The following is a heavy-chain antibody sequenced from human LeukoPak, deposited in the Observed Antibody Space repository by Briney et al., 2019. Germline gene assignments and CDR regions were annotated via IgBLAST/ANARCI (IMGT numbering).Heavy chain of an antibody. V-gene: IGHV4-38-2*02. J-gene: IGHJ4*02. Sequence: SETLSLTCTVSGGSISSGYFWGWIRQPPGRGLEWITSSYHTGTTYYNASLKSRVTISVDTSKNQFSLNLNSVTAADTAVYYCATIATGRVDPDYWGRGTLVTVSS. CDR2: SYHTGTT. CDR1: GGSISSGYF. D-gene: IGHD6-25*01. CDR3: ATIATGRVDPDY.